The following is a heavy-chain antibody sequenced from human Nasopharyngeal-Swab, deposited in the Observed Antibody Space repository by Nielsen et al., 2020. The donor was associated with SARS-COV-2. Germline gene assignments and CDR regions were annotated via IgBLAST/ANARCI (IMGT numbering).Heavy chain of an antibody. D-gene: IGHD2-8*01. V-gene: IGHV1-58*01. J-gene: IGHJ4*02. CDR1: GVTFTSSA. CDR2: IVVGSGNT. CDR3: AADGFSLYYFDY. Sequence: SVKVSCKASGVTFTSSAVQGVRQARGERRGWIGLIVVGSGNTNYAQKFQERVTITRDMSTSTAYMELSSLRSEDTAVYYCAADGFSLYYFDYWGQGTLVTVSS.